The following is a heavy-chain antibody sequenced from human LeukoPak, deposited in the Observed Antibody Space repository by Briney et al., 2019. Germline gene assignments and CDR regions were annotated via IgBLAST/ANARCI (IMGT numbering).Heavy chain of an antibody. D-gene: IGHD3-22*01. Sequence: GASVKVSCKASGYTFTGYYMHWVRQAPGQGLEWMGWINPNSGGTNYAQKFQGRVTMTRGTSISTAYMELSRLRSDDTAVYYCARATYYDRSGSIIAGYYYYMDVWGKGTTVTVSS. CDR2: INPNSGGT. J-gene: IGHJ6*03. V-gene: IGHV1-2*02. CDR1: GYTFTGYY. CDR3: ARATYYDRSGSIIAGYYYYMDV.